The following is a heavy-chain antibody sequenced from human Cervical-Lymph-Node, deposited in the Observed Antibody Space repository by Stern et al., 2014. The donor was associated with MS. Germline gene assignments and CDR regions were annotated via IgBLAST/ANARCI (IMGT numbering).Heavy chain of an antibody. CDR1: GDSISNGSW. Sequence: QVQLQESGPGLVKPSGTLSLTCAVSGDSISNGSWWSWVRQSPGKGLEWIGEIHHSGTTNYNPSLESRLTMSIDKSKNHFSLRLSSVTAADTAIYYCARVSLSGYDWFDPWGQGALVTVSS. V-gene: IGHV4-4*02. D-gene: IGHD5-12*01. J-gene: IGHJ5*02. CDR3: ARVSLSGYDWFDP. CDR2: IHHSGTT.